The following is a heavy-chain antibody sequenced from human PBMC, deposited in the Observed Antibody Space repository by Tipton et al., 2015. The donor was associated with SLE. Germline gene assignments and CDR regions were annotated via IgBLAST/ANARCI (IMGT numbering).Heavy chain of an antibody. CDR2: ISYDGSNK. CDR3: ARDGFWSDYYYYYYYMDV. CDR1: GFIFSDYG. J-gene: IGHJ6*03. Sequence: SGFIFSDYGMHWGRQAPGKGLEWVAVISYDGSNKYYADSVKGRFTISRDNSKNTLYLQMNSLRAEDTAVYYCARDGFWSDYYYYYYYMDVWGKGTTVTVSS. V-gene: IGHV3-30*19. D-gene: IGHD3-3*01.